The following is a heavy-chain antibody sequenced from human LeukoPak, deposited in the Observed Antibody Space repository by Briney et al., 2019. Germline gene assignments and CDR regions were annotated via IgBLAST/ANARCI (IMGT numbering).Heavy chain of an antibody. V-gene: IGHV4-59*08. J-gene: IGHJ4*02. CDR3: ARHADSGWSYFDY. CDR2: IYYSGST. CDR1: GGSISSYY. Sequence: SETLSLTCTVSGGSISSYYWSWIRQPPGKGLEWIGYIYYSGSTNYNPSLKSRVTISVDTSKNQFSLKLSSVTAADTAVYYCARHADSGWSYFDYWGQGTLVTVSS. D-gene: IGHD6-19*01.